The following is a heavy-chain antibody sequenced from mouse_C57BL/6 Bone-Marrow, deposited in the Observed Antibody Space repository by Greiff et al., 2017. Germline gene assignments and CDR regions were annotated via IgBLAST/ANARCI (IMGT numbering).Heavy chain of an antibody. D-gene: IGHD1-1*01. V-gene: IGHV14-1*01. CDR2: IDPEDGDT. CDR1: GFNIKDYY. CDR3: TTGRITTVVPLFDY. Sequence: EVKVVESGAELVRPGASVKLSCTASGFNIKDYYMHWVKQRPEQGLEWIGRIDPEDGDTEYAPKFQGKATMTADTSSNTAYLQLSSLTSEDTAVYYCTTGRITTVVPLFDYWGQGTTLTVSS. J-gene: IGHJ2*01.